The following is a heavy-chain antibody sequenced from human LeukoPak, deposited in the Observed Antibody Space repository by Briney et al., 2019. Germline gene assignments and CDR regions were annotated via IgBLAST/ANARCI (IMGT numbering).Heavy chain of an antibody. CDR3: ARANFLYCSSTTCLFDY. V-gene: IGHV1-2*02. Sequence: ASVKVSCKASGYTFTDYYMHWVRQSPGPGFEWMGWINPNDGDTNYAQKFQGRVTMTRDTSISTAHMEVSRLRSDDTAVYYCARANFLYCSSTTCLFDYWGQGTLVTVSS. D-gene: IGHD2-2*01. CDR1: GYTFTDYY. CDR2: INPNDGDT. J-gene: IGHJ4*02.